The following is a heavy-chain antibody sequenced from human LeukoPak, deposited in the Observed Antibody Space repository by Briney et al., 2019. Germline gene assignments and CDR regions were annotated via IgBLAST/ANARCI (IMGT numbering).Heavy chain of an antibody. D-gene: IGHD3-22*01. Sequence: SETLSLTCTISGDSINSLDLWSWVRQPPGKGLEWIGEMYLSGTTHSNPSVKSRVTISIDKSKNQFFLNLSSVTAADTAVYYCAGLVGRYSSGLYYYYFDYWGQGTLVTVSS. CDR2: MYLSGTT. V-gene: IGHV4-4*02. J-gene: IGHJ4*02. CDR3: AGLVGRYSSGLYYYYFDY. CDR1: GDSINSLDL.